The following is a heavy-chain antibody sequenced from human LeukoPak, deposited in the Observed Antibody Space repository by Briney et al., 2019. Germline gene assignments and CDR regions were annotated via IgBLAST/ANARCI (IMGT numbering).Heavy chain of an antibody. CDR1: GFTFSSYG. CDR3: AKDDAWLRYQY. J-gene: IGHJ4*02. CDR2: ISGSGDTT. V-gene: IGHV3-23*01. D-gene: IGHD3-9*01. Sequence: GGTLRLSYAAAGFTFSSYGMTWVREAPGKEPEWVSGISGSGDTTYYADCVKGRFTISRDNSKNTLDLQMNSLRAEDTAVYYCAKDDAWLRYQYWGQGTLVTVSS.